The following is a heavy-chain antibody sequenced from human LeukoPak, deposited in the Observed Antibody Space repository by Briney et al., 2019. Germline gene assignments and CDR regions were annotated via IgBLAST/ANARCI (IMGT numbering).Heavy chain of an antibody. V-gene: IGHV3-7*01. CDR2: IREDGSEK. Sequence: GGSLRPSCAASGFTFSRYWMSWVRQAPGRGLEWVANIREDGSEKYYVDSVKGRFTISRDNAKNSLYLQMNSLRAEDTAVYYCARVGRIYQYYMDVWGKGTTVTVSS. CDR3: ARVGRIYQYYMDV. CDR1: GFTFSRYW. J-gene: IGHJ6*03.